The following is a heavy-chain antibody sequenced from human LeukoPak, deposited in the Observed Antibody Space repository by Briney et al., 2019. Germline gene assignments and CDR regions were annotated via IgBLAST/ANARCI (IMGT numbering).Heavy chain of an antibody. CDR3: AKGGRHDILTGYGNWFDP. V-gene: IGHV3-9*01. Sequence: GGSLRLSCAASGFTFDDYAMHWVRHAPGKGLEWVSGISWNSGSIGYADSVKGRFTISRDNAKNSLYLQMNSLRAEDTALYYCAKGGRHDILTGYGNWFDPWGQGTLVTVSS. D-gene: IGHD3-9*01. J-gene: IGHJ5*02. CDR1: GFTFDDYA. CDR2: ISWNSGSI.